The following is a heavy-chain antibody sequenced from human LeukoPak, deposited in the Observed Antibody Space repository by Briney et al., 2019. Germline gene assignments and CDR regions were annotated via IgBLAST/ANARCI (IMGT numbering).Heavy chain of an antibody. J-gene: IGHJ4*02. Sequence: AGGSLRLSRAASGFTFSAYWMHWVRQAPGKGLVWVSRINSDGSSTSYADSVRGRFTISRDNAKNSLYLQMNSLRAEDTAVYYCASAISEWELTLDYWGQGTLVTVSS. CDR2: INSDGSST. CDR3: ASAISEWELTLDY. CDR1: GFTFSAYW. V-gene: IGHV3-74*01. D-gene: IGHD1-26*01.